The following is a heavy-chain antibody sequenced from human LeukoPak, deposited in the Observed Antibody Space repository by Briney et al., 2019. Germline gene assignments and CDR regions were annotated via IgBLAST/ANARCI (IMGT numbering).Heavy chain of an antibody. CDR2: IYSGGST. V-gene: IGHV3-53*01. D-gene: IGHD3-10*01. Sequence: GGSLRLSCAASGFTSSSYWMSWVRQAPGKGLEWVSVIYSGGSTYYADSVKGRFTISRDNSKNTLYLQMNSLRAEDTAVYYCARGYSFDYWGQGTLVTVSS. CDR3: ARGYSFDY. J-gene: IGHJ4*02. CDR1: GFTSSSYW.